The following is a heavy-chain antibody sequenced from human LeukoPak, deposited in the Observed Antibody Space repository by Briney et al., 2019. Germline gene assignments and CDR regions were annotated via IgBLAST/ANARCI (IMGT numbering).Heavy chain of an antibody. J-gene: IGHJ3*02. CDR3: ARRRAFDI. Sequence: SETLSLTCTVSGGSISSDNYYWSWIRQPAGQGLEWIGRIYTSGNTNYNPSLKSRAIISVDSSKNQFSLKLSSVTAADTAVYYCARRRAFDIWGQGTMVTVSS. CDR1: GGSISSDNYY. CDR2: IYTSGNT. V-gene: IGHV4-61*02.